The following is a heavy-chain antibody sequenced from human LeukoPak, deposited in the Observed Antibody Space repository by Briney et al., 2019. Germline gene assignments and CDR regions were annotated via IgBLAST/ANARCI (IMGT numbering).Heavy chain of an antibody. D-gene: IGHD3-22*01. V-gene: IGHV3-7*01. CDR2: IKQDGSDK. J-gene: IGHJ3*02. CDR1: GFTFGSYW. CDR3: ARKDSSGYMAFDI. Sequence: GGSLRLSCAASGFTFGSYWMSWVRQAPGKRLEWVANIKQDGSDKYYLDSVKGRFTISRDNAKNSLYLQMNSLRAEDTAVYYCARKDSSGYMAFDIWGQGTMVTVSS.